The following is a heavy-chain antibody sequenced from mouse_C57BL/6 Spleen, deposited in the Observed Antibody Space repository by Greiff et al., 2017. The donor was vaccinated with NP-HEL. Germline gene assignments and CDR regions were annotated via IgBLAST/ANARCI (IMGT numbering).Heavy chain of an antibody. V-gene: IGHV5-15*01. CDR3: ARHGLGHYYAMDY. CDR1: GFTFSDYG. J-gene: IGHJ4*01. CDR2: ISNLAYSI. D-gene: IGHD4-1*01. Sequence: EVQRVESGGGLVQPGGSLKLSCAASGFTFSDYGMAWVRQAPRKGPEWVAFISNLAYSIYYADTVTGRFTISRENAKNTLYLEMSSLRSEDTAMYYCARHGLGHYYAMDYWGQGTSVTVSS.